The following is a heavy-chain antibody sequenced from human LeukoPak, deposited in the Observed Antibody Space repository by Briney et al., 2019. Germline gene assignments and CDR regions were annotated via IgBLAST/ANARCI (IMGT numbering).Heavy chain of an antibody. V-gene: IGHV3-11*06. J-gene: IGHJ5*01. CDR2: ISGSSSYT. CDR1: GFSFSDYY. Sequence: GGSLRLSCAASGFSFSDYYMSWIRQAPGKGLEWVSYISGSSSYTNSADSVKGRFTISRDNAKNSLYLQMNSLRAEDTAVYYCARGYYYGSGTLGPFDSWGQGTLVTVSS. CDR3: ARGYYYGSGTLGPFDS. D-gene: IGHD3-10*01.